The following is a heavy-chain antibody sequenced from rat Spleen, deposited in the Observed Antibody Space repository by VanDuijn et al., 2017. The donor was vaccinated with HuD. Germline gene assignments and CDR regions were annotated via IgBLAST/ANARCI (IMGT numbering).Heavy chain of an antibody. CDR3: SRYNSGFDY. CDR2: MRFNGDP. J-gene: IGHJ2*01. Sequence: QVQLKESGPGLVQPSQTLSLTCTVSGFSLTNYGVSWVRQPPGKGLEWIGRMRFNGDPSYSSTLKSRLSISRDTYQNQVFLKMHSLQTDDTGIYYCSRYNSGFDYWGQGVMVTVSS. V-gene: IGHV2-63*01. CDR1: GFSLTNYG. D-gene: IGHD4-3*01.